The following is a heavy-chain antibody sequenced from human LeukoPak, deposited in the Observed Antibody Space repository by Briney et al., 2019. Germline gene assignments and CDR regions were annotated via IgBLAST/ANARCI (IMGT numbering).Heavy chain of an antibody. CDR2: IYDSGRT. J-gene: IGHJ3*02. CDR1: GGSITSAGYY. Sequence: KASETLSLTCTVSGGSITSAGYYWSWIRQHRGKGLDWIGYIYDSGRTYYNPSLKSRVTISVDTSKNQFSLKLSSVTAADTAVYYCARGEYYGSGSYNAFDMWGQGTLVTVSS. D-gene: IGHD3-10*01. CDR3: ARGEYYGSGSYNAFDM. V-gene: IGHV4-31*03.